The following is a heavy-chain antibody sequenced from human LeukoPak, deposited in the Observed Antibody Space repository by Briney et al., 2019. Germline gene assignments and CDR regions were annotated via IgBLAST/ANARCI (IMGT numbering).Heavy chain of an antibody. J-gene: IGHJ4*02. Sequence: GGSLRLSCAASGFTFSSYSMNWVRQAPGKGLEWVSSISSSSSYIYYADSVKGRFTISRDNAKNSLYLQMNSLRAEDTAVYYCARDSYGDYISTTFDYWGQGTLVTVSS. D-gene: IGHD4-17*01. V-gene: IGHV3-21*01. CDR2: ISSSSSYI. CDR3: ARDSYGDYISTTFDY. CDR1: GFTFSSYS.